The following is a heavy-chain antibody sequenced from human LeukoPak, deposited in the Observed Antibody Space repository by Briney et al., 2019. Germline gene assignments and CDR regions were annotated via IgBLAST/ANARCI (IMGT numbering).Heavy chain of an antibody. CDR2: ISAAGGNS. D-gene: IGHD2-8*02. CDR3: AKTQVVYYFDY. Sequence: GGSLRLSCVTSGFSFSSYAMSWVRQAPGKGLEWVSGISAAGGNSFYGDSVKGRFTISRDNSNNTLHLQMNNMRVEDTAVYYCAKTQVVYYFDYWGQGNLVTVSS. CDR1: GFSFSSYA. V-gene: IGHV3-23*01. J-gene: IGHJ4*02.